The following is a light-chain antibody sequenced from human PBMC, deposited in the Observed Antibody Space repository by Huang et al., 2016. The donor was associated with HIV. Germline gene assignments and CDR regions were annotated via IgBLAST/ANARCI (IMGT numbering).Light chain of an antibody. CDR2: WAS. CDR1: QSLFFSSNKRSY. Sequence: DIVMTQSPDSLTVSLCERGTINCRSSQSLFFSSNKRSYLAWYQKKPGQPPKLVISWASARESGVPDRFSGSGSETHFTLTINSLQAEDVAVYYCQQYYHNPLTFGGGTKVEI. J-gene: IGKJ4*01. CDR3: QQYYHNPLT. V-gene: IGKV4-1*01.